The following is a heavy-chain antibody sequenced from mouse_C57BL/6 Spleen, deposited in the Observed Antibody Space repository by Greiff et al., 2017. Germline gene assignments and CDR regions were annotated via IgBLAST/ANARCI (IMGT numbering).Heavy chain of an antibody. CDR3: ARHEENRYFFDY. Sequence: VQLQQSGAELVKPGASVKLSCKASGYTFTESTIHWVKQRSGQGLEWIGWFYPGGGSIKYNEKFKDKATLTADKSSSTVYMELSRLTSEDSAVXVFARHEENRYFFDYWGQGTTLTVSS. CDR2: FYPGGGSI. J-gene: IGHJ2*01. CDR1: GYTFTEST. V-gene: IGHV1-62-2*01.